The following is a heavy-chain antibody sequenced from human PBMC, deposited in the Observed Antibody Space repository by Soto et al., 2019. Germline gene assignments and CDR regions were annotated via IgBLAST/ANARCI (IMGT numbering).Heavy chain of an antibody. CDR3: ARGDCSSTSCPTGY. CDR2: ISSSSSYI. J-gene: IGHJ4*02. V-gene: IGHV3-21*01. Sequence: GGSLRLSCAASGFTFSSYSMNWVRQAPGKGLEWVSSISSSSSYIYYADSVKGRFTISRDNAKNSLYLQMNSLRAEDTAVYYCARGDCSSTSCPTGYWGQGTLVTVSS. D-gene: IGHD2-2*01. CDR1: GFTFSSYS.